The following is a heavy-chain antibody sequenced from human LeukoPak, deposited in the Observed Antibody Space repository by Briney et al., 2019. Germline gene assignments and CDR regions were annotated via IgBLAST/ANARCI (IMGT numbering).Heavy chain of an antibody. D-gene: IGHD5-12*01. Sequence: PGGSLRLSCAASGFTVSSNYMSWVRQAPGKGLEWVSVIYSGGSTYYADSVKDRFTISRDNSKNTLYLQMNSLRAEDTAVYYCARDEIVATTKANYYYYMDVWGKGTTVTISS. V-gene: IGHV3-66*01. J-gene: IGHJ6*03. CDR2: IYSGGST. CDR1: GFTVSSNY. CDR3: ARDEIVATTKANYYYYMDV.